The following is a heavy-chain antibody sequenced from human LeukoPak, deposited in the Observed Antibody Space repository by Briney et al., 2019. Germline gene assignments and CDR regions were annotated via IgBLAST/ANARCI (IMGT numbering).Heavy chain of an antibody. CDR1: GYTFTGYY. CDR3: ARPVGRIQLWLNY. Sequence: ASVKVSCKASGYTFTGYYMHWVRQAPGQGLEWMGWINPNSGGTNYAQKLQGRVTMTTDTSTSTAYMELRSLRSDDTAVYYCARPVGRIQLWLNYWGQGTLVTVSS. J-gene: IGHJ4*02. CDR2: INPNSGGT. V-gene: IGHV1-2*02. D-gene: IGHD5-18*01.